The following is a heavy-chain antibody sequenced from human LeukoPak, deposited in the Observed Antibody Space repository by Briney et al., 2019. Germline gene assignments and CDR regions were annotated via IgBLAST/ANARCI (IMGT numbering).Heavy chain of an antibody. CDR2: ISGSGGST. CDR1: GFTFSSYA. J-gene: IGHJ4*02. D-gene: IGHD5-18*01. V-gene: IGHV3-23*01. Sequence: PGGFLRLSCAASGFTFSSYAMSWVRQAPGKGLEWVSAISGSGGSTYYADSVKGRFTISRDNSKNTLYLQMNSLRAEDTAVYYCAKDLNSYGYVNAFDYWGQGTLVTVSS. CDR3: AKDLNSYGYVNAFDY.